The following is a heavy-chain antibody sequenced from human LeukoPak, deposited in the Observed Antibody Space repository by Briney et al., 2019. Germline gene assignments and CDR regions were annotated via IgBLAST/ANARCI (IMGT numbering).Heavy chain of an antibody. J-gene: IGHJ4*02. Sequence: GGSLRLSCVASVFTVSRNYMIWVRQAPGKGLEWVSLIYSGGSTYYADSVKGRFTISRDNSKNTLYLQMDSLRAEDTAVYYCARSAGIAATIVLGYWGQGTLVTVSS. D-gene: IGHD5-12*01. CDR3: ARSAGIAATIVLGY. CDR1: VFTVSRNY. CDR2: IYSGGST. V-gene: IGHV3-66*01.